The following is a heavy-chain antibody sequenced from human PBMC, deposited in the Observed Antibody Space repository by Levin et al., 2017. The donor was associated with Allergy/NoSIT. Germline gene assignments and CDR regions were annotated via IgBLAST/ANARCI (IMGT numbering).Heavy chain of an antibody. CDR2: IYSGDTT. CDR1: GFTISSDY. V-gene: IGHV3-66*01. CDR3: ASLRLLRQPPLY. Sequence: PGGSLRLSCAASGFTISSDYMSWVRQAPGEGLEWVSIIYSGDTTYYADSAKGSFTISRDNSKNALYLQMNTLGAEDTALYYCASLRLLRQPPLYWGQGTLVTVSS. D-gene: IGHD3-16*01. J-gene: IGHJ4*02.